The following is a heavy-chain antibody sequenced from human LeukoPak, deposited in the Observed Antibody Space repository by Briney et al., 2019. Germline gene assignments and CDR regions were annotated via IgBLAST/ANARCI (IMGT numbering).Heavy chain of an antibody. J-gene: IGHJ5*02. V-gene: IGHV4-61*02. CDR1: GGSISSGSYY. D-gene: IGHD3-22*01. Sequence: SQTLSLTCTVSGGSISSGSYYWSWIRQPAGKGLEWIGRIYTSGSTNYNPSLKSRVTISVDTSKNQFSLKLSSVTAADTAVYYCARAFFDDSSGYYSSWFDPWGQGTLVTVSS. CDR3: ARAFFDDSSGYYSSWFDP. CDR2: IYTSGST.